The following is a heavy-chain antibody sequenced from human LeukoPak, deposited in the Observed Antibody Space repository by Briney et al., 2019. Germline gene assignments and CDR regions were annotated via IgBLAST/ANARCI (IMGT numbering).Heavy chain of an antibody. D-gene: IGHD5-18*01. J-gene: IGHJ3*02. CDR2: ISYDGSNK. CDR1: GFTFSSYG. Sequence: PGRSLRLSCAASGFTFSSYGMHWVRQAPGKGLEWVAVISYDGSNKYYADSVKSRFTISRDNSKNTLYLQMNSLRAEDTAVYYCATAQLTSEDLVSQSKNEYLNAFDIWGQGTMVTVSS. CDR3: ATAQLTSEDLVSQSKNEYLNAFDI. V-gene: IGHV3-30*03.